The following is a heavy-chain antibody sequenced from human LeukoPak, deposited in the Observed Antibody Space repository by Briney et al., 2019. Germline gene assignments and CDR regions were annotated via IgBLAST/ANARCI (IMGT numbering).Heavy chain of an antibody. Sequence: GGSLRLSCAASGFTFSTYAMHWVRQAPGQGLEWVAVISYDGGNNYYADSVKGRFTISRDNSKNTLYLQMNSLRAEDTAVYYCARDYYDSSGYYPWGYWGQGTLVTVSS. CDR3: ARDYYDSSGYYPWGY. V-gene: IGHV3-30*04. CDR2: ISYDGGNN. CDR1: GFTFSTYA. J-gene: IGHJ4*02. D-gene: IGHD3-22*01.